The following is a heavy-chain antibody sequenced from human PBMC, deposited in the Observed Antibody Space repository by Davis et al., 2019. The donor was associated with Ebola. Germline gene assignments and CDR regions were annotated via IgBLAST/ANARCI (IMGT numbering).Heavy chain of an antibody. CDR1: GFTVSSYY. CDR2: FYIGGST. J-gene: IGHJ5*02. CDR3: ARGDGYNYWVS. V-gene: IGHV3-66*01. Sequence: GESLKISCAASGFTVSSYYMSWVRQAPGKGLEWVSVFYIGGSTYYADSVKGRFTISRDTSKNTPYLQMNSLRAEDTAVYYCARGDGYNYWVSWGQGTLVTVSS. D-gene: IGHD5-24*01.